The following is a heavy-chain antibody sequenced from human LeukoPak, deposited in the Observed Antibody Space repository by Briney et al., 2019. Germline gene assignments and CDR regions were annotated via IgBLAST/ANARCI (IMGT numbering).Heavy chain of an antibody. Sequence: GGSLRLSCAASGFTFSSYSMNWVRQAPGKGLEWVGFIRSKAYGGTAEYAASVKGRFTISRDDSKSVAYLQMDSLKTEDTAVDWFQADYWGQGTLVTVSS. V-gene: IGHV3-49*04. CDR1: GFTFSSYS. D-gene: IGHD3-9*01. CDR3: QADY. J-gene: IGHJ4*02. CDR2: IRSKAYGGTA.